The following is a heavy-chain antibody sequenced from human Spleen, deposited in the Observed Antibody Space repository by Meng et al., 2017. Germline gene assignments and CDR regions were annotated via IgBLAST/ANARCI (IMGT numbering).Heavy chain of an antibody. CDR2: INPNRGDT. Sequence: ASVKVSCKASGYSFTSYYIHWVRQAPGQGLEWMGWINPNRGDTNHAQNFQGRVTMTRDTSISTAYMELYSLRSDDAAVYYCARDRFIAVAGKDGVRGMDVWGQGTTVTVSS. D-gene: IGHD6-19*01. J-gene: IGHJ6*02. V-gene: IGHV1-2*02. CDR1: GYSFTSYY. CDR3: ARDRFIAVAGKDGVRGMDV.